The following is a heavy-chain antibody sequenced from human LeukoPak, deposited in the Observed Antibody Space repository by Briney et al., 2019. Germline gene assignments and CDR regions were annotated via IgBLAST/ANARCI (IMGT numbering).Heavy chain of an antibody. CDR2: INPNSGGT. CDR1: EYTFTGYY. CDR3: ARAGGGWELRRDAFDI. V-gene: IGHV1-2*02. Sequence: ASVKVSCKPSEYTFTGYYMHWVRQAPGQGLGWMGWINPNSGGTNYAQKFQGRVTMTRATSISTAYMEPSRLRSDDTAVYYCARAGGGWELRRDAFDIWGQGTMVTVSS. D-gene: IGHD3-10*01. J-gene: IGHJ3*02.